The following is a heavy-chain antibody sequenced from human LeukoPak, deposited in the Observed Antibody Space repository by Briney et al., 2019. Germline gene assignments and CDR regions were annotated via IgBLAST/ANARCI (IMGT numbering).Heavy chain of an antibody. CDR2: INTNSGRT. V-gene: IGHV1-2*04. D-gene: IGHD2-15*01. CDR1: GYTFTGYY. J-gene: IGHJ4*02. Sequence: GASVTVSCMAYGYTFTGYYMHWVRQAAGHGLEWMGWINTNSGRTNYTRTIQGWVSIARDTSISTAYMCVGWLRSDDTAVYYCARVRTAVLYCSRGSRPFDYWGKGNLVTVSS. CDR3: ARVRTAVLYCSRGSRPFDY.